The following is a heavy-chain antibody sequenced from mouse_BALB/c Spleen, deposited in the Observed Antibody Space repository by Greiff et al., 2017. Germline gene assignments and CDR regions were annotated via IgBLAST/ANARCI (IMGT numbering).Heavy chain of an antibody. CDR3: ARRPYDGYYVEAMDY. J-gene: IGHJ4*01. CDR1: GFTFSSYT. Sequence: EVMLVESGGGLVQPGGSLKLSCAASGFTFSSYTMSWVRQTPEKRLEWVAYISNGGGSTYYPDTVKGRFTISRDNAKNTLYLQMSSLKSEDTAMYYCARRPYDGYYVEAMDYWGQGTSVTVSS. CDR2: ISNGGGST. V-gene: IGHV5-12-2*01. D-gene: IGHD2-3*01.